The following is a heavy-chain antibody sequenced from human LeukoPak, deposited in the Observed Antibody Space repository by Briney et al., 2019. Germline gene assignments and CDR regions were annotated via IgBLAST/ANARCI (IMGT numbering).Heavy chain of an antibody. CDR2: IDTYNGNT. Sequence: GASVRVSCKASGYTFTHYGINWVRQAPGQGLEWMGWIDTYNGNTHFAQKVQGRLTLTTDTPTSTAYMDLGSLRSDDTAVYYCARDIGIDSDYWGQGTMVTVSS. CDR3: ARDIGIDSDY. D-gene: IGHD2/OR15-2a*01. V-gene: IGHV1-18*01. J-gene: IGHJ4*02. CDR1: GYTFTHYG.